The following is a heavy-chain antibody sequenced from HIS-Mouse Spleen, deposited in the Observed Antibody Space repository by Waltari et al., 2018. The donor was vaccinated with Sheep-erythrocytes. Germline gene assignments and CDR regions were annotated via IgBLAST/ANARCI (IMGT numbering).Heavy chain of an antibody. J-gene: IGHJ5*02. Sequence: QVQLVQSGAEVKKPGASVKVSCKASGYPFTGYYMHWVRQAPGQGLEWMEWINPNSGGTNYAQKFQGRVTMTRDTSISTAYMELSRLRSDDTAVYYCARDLKYSSGWWFYPWGQGTLVTVSS. CDR3: ARDLKYSSGWWFYP. CDR1: GYPFTGYY. CDR2: INPNSGGT. V-gene: IGHV1-2*02. D-gene: IGHD6-19*01.